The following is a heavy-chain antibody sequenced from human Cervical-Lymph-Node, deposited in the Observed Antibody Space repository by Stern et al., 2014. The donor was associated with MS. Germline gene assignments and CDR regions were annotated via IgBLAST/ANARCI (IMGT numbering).Heavy chain of an antibody. Sequence: QVQLVQSGPGLVKPSETLSLTCAVSGGSISGYYWNWIRQSPGKGLEWIGSVYYSGKTNYNPSLNGRFTISLDTSKSQVSLRLSSVTAGDTAVYYCARDSTAWSPSFDYWGQGTLVTVSS. CDR2: VYYSGKT. J-gene: IGHJ4*02. CDR1: GGSISGYY. CDR3: ARDSTAWSPSFDY. D-gene: IGHD1-1*01. V-gene: IGHV4-59*01.